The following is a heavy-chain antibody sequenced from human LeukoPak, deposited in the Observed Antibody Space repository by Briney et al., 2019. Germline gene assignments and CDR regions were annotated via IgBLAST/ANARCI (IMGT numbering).Heavy chain of an antibody. CDR2: ISYDGSNK. CDR3: AKEAGYSSSWYDY. D-gene: IGHD6-13*01. CDR1: GFTFSSYA. Sequence: GRSLRLSCAASGFTFSSYAMHWVRQAPGKGLEWVAVISYDGSNKYYADSVKGRFTISRDNSKNTLYLQMNSLRAEDTAVYYCAKEAGYSSSWYDYWGQGTLVTVSS. V-gene: IGHV3-30-3*01. J-gene: IGHJ4*02.